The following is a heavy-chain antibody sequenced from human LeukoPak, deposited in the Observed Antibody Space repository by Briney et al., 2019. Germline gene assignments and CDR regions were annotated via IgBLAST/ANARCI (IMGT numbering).Heavy chain of an antibody. J-gene: IGHJ5*02. CDR1: GFTFSTYS. Sequence: PGGSLRLSCAASGFTFSTYSMNWVRQAPGKGLEWVSSISGSSSYIYYADSVKGRFTISRDSAQNSLYLQMNSLRAEDKAVYYCARGQSYGWFDPWGQGTLVTVSS. V-gene: IGHV3-21*01. D-gene: IGHD5-18*01. CDR3: ARGQSYGWFDP. CDR2: ISGSSSYI.